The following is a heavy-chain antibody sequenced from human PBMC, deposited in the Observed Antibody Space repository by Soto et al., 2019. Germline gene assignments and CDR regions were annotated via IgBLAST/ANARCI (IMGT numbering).Heavy chain of an antibody. CDR1: GLSFSTSA. CDR3: AKYQWVLPDVFNI. J-gene: IGHJ3*02. Sequence: EVQLLESGGGLVQPGGSLRLSCAASGLSFSTSAMTWVRQAPGKGLEWVSDISDTGDRTYYADSVKGRFTISRDNSKNTLYLQMSSLRADDTAVYYCAKYQWVLPDVFNICGQGTMVTVSS. CDR2: ISDTGDRT. V-gene: IGHV3-23*01. D-gene: IGHD3-22*01.